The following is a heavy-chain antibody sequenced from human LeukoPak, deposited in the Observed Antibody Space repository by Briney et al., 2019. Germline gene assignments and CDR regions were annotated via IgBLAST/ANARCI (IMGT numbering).Heavy chain of an antibody. J-gene: IGHJ5*02. Sequence: SETLSLTCAVSGGSISSSNWWSWVRQPPGKGLEWIGEIYHSGSTNYNPSLKSRVTISVDTSKNQFSLKLSSVTAADTAVYYCARATYSGSYGYWFDPWGQGTLVTVSS. D-gene: IGHD1-26*01. CDR3: ARATYSGSYGYWFDP. V-gene: IGHV4-4*02. CDR2: IYHSGST. CDR1: GGSISSSNW.